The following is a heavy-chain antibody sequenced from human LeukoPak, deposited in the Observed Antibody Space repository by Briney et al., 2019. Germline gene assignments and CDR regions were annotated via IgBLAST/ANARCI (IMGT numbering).Heavy chain of an antibody. CDR3: ARKGGNYDILTGYIDYYMDV. Sequence: PGGSLRLSCAASGFTFSTYAMHWVRQAPGKGLEWMAVVSYDGNKKYYADSVKGRFTISRDNSKNTLYLQMNSLRAEDTAVYYCARKGGNYDILTGYIDYYMDVWGKGTTVTISS. CDR2: VSYDGNKK. CDR1: GFTFSTYA. V-gene: IGHV3-30*14. J-gene: IGHJ6*03. D-gene: IGHD3-9*01.